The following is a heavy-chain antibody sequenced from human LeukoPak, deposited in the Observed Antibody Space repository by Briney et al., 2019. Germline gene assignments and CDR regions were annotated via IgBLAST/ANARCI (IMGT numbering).Heavy chain of an antibody. J-gene: IGHJ4*02. CDR2: TNSGGRT. D-gene: IGHD3-10*01. Sequence: PGGSLRLSCAASGFTVSSNYMSWVRQAPGKGLEWVSDTNSGGRTYYADSVKGRFTISRGNSKNTLYLQMNSLRVEDTAVYFCARIVGELEMSFGYWGQGTLVTVSS. V-gene: IGHV3-66*01. CDR1: GFTVSSNY. CDR3: ARIVGELEMSFGY.